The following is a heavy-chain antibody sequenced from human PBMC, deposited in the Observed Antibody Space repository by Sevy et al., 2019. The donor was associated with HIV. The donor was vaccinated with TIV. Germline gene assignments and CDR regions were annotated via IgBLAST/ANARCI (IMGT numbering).Heavy chain of an antibody. Sequence: GGSLRLSCAASGFPFSSYAMHWVRQAPGKGLQWVAVISYDGSHRYYADSVKGRFTLSRDNFKNTVYLQMNSLRAEDTAVYYCARDESNPVGYYYSGVDVWGQGTTVTVSS. CDR3: ARDESNPVGYYYSGVDV. D-gene: IGHD1-26*01. J-gene: IGHJ6*02. CDR2: ISYDGSHR. CDR1: GFPFSSYA. V-gene: IGHV3-30-3*01.